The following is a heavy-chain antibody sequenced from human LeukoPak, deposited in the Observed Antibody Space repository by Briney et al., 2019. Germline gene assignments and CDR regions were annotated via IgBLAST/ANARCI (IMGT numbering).Heavy chain of an antibody. D-gene: IGHD3-10*01. V-gene: IGHV3-9*01. CDR1: GFTFDDYA. J-gene: IGHJ4*02. Sequence: GGSLRLSCAASGFTFDDYAMHWVRQAPGKGLEWVSGISWNSGSIGYADSVKGRFTISRDNAKNTLYLQMNSLRAEDTAVYYCAKDRGVYGSGSSSYYFDYWGQGTLVTVSS. CDR2: ISWNSGSI. CDR3: AKDRGVYGSGSSSYYFDY.